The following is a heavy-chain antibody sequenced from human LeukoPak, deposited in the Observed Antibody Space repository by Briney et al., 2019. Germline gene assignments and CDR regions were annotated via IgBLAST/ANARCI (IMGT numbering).Heavy chain of an antibody. CDR1: GFTFSSYE. J-gene: IGHJ4*02. CDR3: ARGGGFDF. CDR2: TSSSGSAI. V-gene: IGHV3-48*03. Sequence: PGGSLRLSCAASGFTFSSYEMTWVRQVPGKGLEWISYTSSSGSAIYYADSVKGRFTISRDNAKNSLYLQMNSLRAGDTAVYYCARGGGFDFWGQGTLVTVSS. D-gene: IGHD2-15*01.